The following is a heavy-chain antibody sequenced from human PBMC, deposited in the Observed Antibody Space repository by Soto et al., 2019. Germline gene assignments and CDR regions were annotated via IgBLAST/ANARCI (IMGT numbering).Heavy chain of an antibody. V-gene: IGHV1-8*01. Sequence: ASVKVSCKTSGYTFTNYDINWVRQAAGLGLEWMGWINPDSDNTGYAQKFQGRVTMTRDTSISTAYMELNSLRSEDTAVYYCARGRRYCTTTSCYPPALFPYGMDVWGQGTTVTVSS. J-gene: IGHJ6*02. CDR3: ARGRRYCTTTSCYPPALFPYGMDV. D-gene: IGHD2-2*01. CDR2: INPDSDNT. CDR1: GYTFTNYD.